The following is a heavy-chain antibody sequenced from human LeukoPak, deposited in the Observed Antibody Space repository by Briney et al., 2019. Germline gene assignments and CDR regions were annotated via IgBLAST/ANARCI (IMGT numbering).Heavy chain of an antibody. CDR1: GYTFTGYY. J-gene: IGHJ6*02. D-gene: IGHD1-14*01. CDR3: ARYKSATDYGMDV. CDR2: INPNSGGT. Sequence: SVKVSCKASGYTFTGYYMHWVRQAPGQGLEWMGWINPNSGGTNYARKFQGWVTMTRDTSISTAYMELSRLRSDDTAVYYCARYKSATDYGMDVWGQGTTVTVSS. V-gene: IGHV1-2*04.